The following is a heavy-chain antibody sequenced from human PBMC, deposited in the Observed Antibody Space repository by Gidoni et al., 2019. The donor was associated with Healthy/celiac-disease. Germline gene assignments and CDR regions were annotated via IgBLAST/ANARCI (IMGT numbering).Heavy chain of an antibody. J-gene: IGHJ4*02. V-gene: IGHV3-23*01. CDR2: ISGSGGST. Sequence: EVQLLESGGGLVQPGGSLRLSCSASGFTFRSYAMSWVRQAPGKGLEWVSAISGSGGSTYYADSVKGRFTISRDNSKNTLYLQMNSLRAEDTAVYYCANVLMVYAPTAPFDYWGQGTLVTVSS. CDR1: GFTFRSYA. CDR3: ANVLMVYAPTAPFDY. D-gene: IGHD2-8*01.